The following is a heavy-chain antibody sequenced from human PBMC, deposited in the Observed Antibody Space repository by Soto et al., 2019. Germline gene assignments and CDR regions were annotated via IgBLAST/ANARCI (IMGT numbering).Heavy chain of an antibody. CDR2: INHGGST. J-gene: IGHJ3*02. CDR1: GGSFSGYY. CDR3: ARTLFLWLPSTIDAFDI. Sequence: SETLSLTCAVYGGSFSGYYWSWIRQPPGKGLEWIGEINHGGSTNYNPSLKSRVTISVDTSKNQFSLKLSSVTAADTAVYYCARTLFLWLPSTIDAFDIWGQGTMVTVSS. V-gene: IGHV4-34*01. D-gene: IGHD3-9*01.